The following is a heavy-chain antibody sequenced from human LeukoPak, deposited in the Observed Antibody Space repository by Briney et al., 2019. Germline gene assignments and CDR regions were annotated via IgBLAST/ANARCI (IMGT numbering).Heavy chain of an antibody. CDR1: GYTFTSYG. CDR3: AISGDGYNLAAFDY. D-gene: IGHD5-24*01. Sequence: GASVKVSCKASGYTFTSYGITWVRQAPGQGLEWMGWVSTYNGNTNYAQRFQGRVTMTTDTSTSTAYMDLRNLKSDDTAVYYCAISGDGYNLAAFDYWGQGTLVTVSS. V-gene: IGHV1-18*01. CDR2: VSTYNGNT. J-gene: IGHJ4*02.